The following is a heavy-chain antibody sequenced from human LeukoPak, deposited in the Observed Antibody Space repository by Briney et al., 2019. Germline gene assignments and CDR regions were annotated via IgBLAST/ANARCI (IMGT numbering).Heavy chain of an antibody. D-gene: IGHD3-10*01. V-gene: IGHV3-21*04. CDR3: AKGVLPTGFDY. CDR1: GFTFSSYS. Sequence: PGGSLRLSCAASGFTFSSYSMNWVRQAPGKGLEWVSSISSSSRSYIYYADSVKGRFTISRDNAKNSLYLQMNSLRAEDTAIYYCAKGVLPTGFDYWGQGTLVTVSS. J-gene: IGHJ4*02. CDR2: ISSSSRSYI.